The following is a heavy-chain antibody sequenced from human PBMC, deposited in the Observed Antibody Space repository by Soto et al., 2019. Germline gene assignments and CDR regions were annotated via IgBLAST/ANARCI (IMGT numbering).Heavy chain of an antibody. CDR2: MNPNSGNT. Sequence: QVQLVQSGAEVKKPGASVKVSCKASGYTFTSYDINWVRQATGQGLEWMGWMNPNSGNTGYAQKLQGRVTMTRNTSIRTDYMALSSLRSEDTAVYYCARGMVRGVTGIVLGWGQGTLVTVSS. CDR1: GYTFTSYD. V-gene: IGHV1-8*01. J-gene: IGHJ4*02. D-gene: IGHD3-10*01. CDR3: ARGMVRGVTGIVLG.